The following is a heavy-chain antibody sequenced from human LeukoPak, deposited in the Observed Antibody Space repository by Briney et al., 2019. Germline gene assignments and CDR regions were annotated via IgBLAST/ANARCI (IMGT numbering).Heavy chain of an antibody. D-gene: IGHD2-2*01. J-gene: IGHJ4*02. Sequence: GGSLRLSCAASGFTFSSYSMNWVRQAPGKELEWVSSISSSSSYIYYADSVKGRFTISRDNAKNSLYLQMNSLRAEDTAVYYCAREGVVPAASNDYWGQGTLVTVSS. CDR2: ISSSSSYI. CDR3: AREGVVPAASNDY. V-gene: IGHV3-21*01. CDR1: GFTFSSYS.